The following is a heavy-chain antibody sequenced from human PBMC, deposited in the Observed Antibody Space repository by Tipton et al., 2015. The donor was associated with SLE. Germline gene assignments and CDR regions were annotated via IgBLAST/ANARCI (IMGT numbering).Heavy chain of an antibody. V-gene: IGHV4-4*08. J-gene: IGHJ2*01. CDR2: IYTSGST. Sequence: TLSLTCTVSDSSISSYYWSWIRQPPGKGLEWIGYIYTSGSTNYNPSLKSRVTISVDTSKNQFSLKLSSVTAADTAVYYCARDRRLIAAPSFWWYFDLWGRGTLVTVSS. CDR1: DSSISSYY. D-gene: IGHD6-13*01. CDR3: ARDRRLIAAPSFWWYFDL.